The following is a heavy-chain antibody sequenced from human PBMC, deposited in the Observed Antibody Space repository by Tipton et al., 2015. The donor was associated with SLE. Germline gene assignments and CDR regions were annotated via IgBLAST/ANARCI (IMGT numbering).Heavy chain of an antibody. D-gene: IGHD4-17*01. V-gene: IGHV4-61*02. Sequence: LRLSCTVSGGSIASGSYYWSWIRQPAGRALEWIGRINTSGSTTYNPSLKGRVTLSLDTSKNHFSLNLSSVTAADTALYYCARGLRTFPRLDIWGLGTKVTVSS. CDR1: GGSIASGSYY. CDR3: ARGLRTFPRLDI. J-gene: IGHJ3*02. CDR2: INTSGST.